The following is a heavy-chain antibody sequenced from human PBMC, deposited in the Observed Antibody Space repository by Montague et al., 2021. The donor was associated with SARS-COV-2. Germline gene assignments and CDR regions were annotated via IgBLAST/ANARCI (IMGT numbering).Heavy chain of an antibody. D-gene: IGHD3-3*01. V-gene: IGHV3-48*03. Sequence: PLRLSCAASGLTFSGYEMNWVRQAPGKGLERVSYISSSGSTIYYADSVKGRFTISRDNAKNSLYLQMNSLRAEDTAVYYCAREKARITIFGAPRGYMDVWGKGTTVTVSS. CDR3: AREKARITIFGAPRGYMDV. J-gene: IGHJ6*03. CDR1: GLTFSGYE. CDR2: ISSSGSTI.